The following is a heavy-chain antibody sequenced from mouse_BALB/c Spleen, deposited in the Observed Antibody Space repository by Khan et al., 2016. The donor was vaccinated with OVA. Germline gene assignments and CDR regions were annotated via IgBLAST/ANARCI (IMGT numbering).Heavy chain of an antibody. J-gene: IGHJ3*01. V-gene: IGHV1S136*01. D-gene: IGHD4-1*01. CDR1: GYTFTNYV. CDR2: INPYNAGT. Sequence: VQLQQSGPELVEPGASVKMSCKASGYTFTNYVMHWVKQKPGQGLEWIGYINPYNAGTRYNEKFKGKATLTSAISSTTAYMELSRLSSEDSAVYYCAREASSWDFSFPYWGQGTLVTVSA. CDR3: AREASSWDFSFPY.